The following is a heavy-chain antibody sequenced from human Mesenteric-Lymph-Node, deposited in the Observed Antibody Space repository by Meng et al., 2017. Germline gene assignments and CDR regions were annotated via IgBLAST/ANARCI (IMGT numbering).Heavy chain of an antibody. CDR1: GLTFSTYG. J-gene: IGHJ4*02. Sequence: GGSLRLSCAASGLTFSTYGMQWVRQAPGKGLEWVAVIWHDGSCEEYADSVKGRFTLSRDNSKNTVYLQMNSLRAEDTAVYYCARDLGPRGSSDYHPTNYFDYWGQGNLVNGAS. CDR3: ARDLGPRGSSDYHPTNYFDY. V-gene: IGHV3-33*01. D-gene: IGHD3-22*01. CDR2: IWHDGSCE.